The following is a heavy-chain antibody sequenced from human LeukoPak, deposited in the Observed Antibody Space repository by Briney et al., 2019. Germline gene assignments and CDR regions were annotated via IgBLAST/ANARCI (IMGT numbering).Heavy chain of an antibody. CDR3: ARRSTYGSGTNYLFDY. CDR2: IYPGDSDT. Sequence: GESLKISCKGSGYSFPIYWIAWVRQMPGKGLEWMGIIYPGDSDTRYSPSFQGQITISADKSISTAYLQWSSLKASDTAMYHCARRSTYGSGTNYLFDYWGQGTLVTVSS. V-gene: IGHV5-51*01. CDR1: GYSFPIYW. D-gene: IGHD3-10*01. J-gene: IGHJ4*02.